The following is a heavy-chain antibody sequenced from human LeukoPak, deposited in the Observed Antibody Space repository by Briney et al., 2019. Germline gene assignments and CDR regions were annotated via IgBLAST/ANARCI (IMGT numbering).Heavy chain of an antibody. CDR2: IHYSGST. D-gene: IGHD4-23*01. V-gene: IGHV4-59*01. CDR1: GGSIRSDY. Sequence: SETLSLTCTVSGGSIRSDYWSWVWQPPGKGLERIGYIHYSGSTNYNASLKSRVTISVDMSKNQFSLKLTSVTAADTAVYYCARLGRKTTVVPPDFDCWGQGTLVTVSS. CDR3: ARLGRKTTVVPPDFDC. J-gene: IGHJ4*02.